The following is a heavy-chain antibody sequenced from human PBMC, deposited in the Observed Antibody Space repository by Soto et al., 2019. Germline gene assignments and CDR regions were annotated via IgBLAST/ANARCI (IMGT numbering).Heavy chain of an antibody. Sequence: GSLRLSCAASGFTFSGSAMHWVRQASGKGLEWVGHIRSKANNYATAYAASVKGRFIISRDDSKNTAYLQMNSLKTEDTAVYFCTRLITVAGLDYWGQGTLVTVSS. CDR3: TRLITVAGLDY. CDR1: GFTFSGSA. J-gene: IGHJ4*02. CDR2: IRSKANNYAT. V-gene: IGHV3-73*01. D-gene: IGHD6-19*01.